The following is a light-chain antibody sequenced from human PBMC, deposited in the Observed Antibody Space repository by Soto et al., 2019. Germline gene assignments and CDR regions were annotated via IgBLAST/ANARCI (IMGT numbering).Light chain of an antibody. V-gene: IGKV1-5*03. CDR3: QQYNSYPSAT. J-gene: IGKJ1*01. CDR1: QSISSW. Sequence: DIQMTQSPSTLSASVGDRVTITCRASQSISSWLAWYQQKPGKAPTVLIYKASSLESRVPSRFSGSGSGTEFTLTISSLQPDDFATYYCQQYNSYPSATFGQGTKVEIK. CDR2: KAS.